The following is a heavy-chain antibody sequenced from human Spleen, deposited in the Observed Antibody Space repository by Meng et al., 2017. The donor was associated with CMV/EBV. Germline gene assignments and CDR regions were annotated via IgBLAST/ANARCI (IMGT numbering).Heavy chain of an antibody. CDR2: INHSGST. Sequence: SKLSEALSPPVACLDGSFCVYSWSWILQTPGKGLEWIGEINHSGSTNYNPSLKSRVTISVDTSKNQFSLKLSSVTAADTAVYYCAREPYSSSSFISWFDPWGQGTLVTVSS. CDR1: DGSFCVYS. J-gene: IGHJ5*02. D-gene: IGHD6-6*01. CDR3: AREPYSSSSFISWFDP. V-gene: IGHV4-34*01.